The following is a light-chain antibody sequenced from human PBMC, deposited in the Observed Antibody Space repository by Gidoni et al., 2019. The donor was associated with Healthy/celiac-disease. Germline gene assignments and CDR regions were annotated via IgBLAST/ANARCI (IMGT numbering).Light chain of an antibody. CDR2: DAS. J-gene: IGKJ3*01. CDR1: QSVSSY. CDR3: QQRSNWPIT. V-gene: IGKV3-11*01. Sequence: EIVLTQSPATLSVSPGERATLSCRASQSVSSYLAWYQQKPGQAPRLLIYDASNRATGIPARFSGSGSGTDFTLTISSLVPEDFAVYYCQQRSNWPITFGPGTKVDIK.